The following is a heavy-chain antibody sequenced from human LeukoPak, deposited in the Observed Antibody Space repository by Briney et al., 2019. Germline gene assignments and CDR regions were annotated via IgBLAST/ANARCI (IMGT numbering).Heavy chain of an antibody. J-gene: IGHJ3*02. CDR1: GGTFSSYA. Sequence: SVKVSCKASGGTFSSYAISWVRQAPGQGLEWMGGIIPIFGTANYAQKFQGRVTITADESTSTAYMELSSLRSEDTAVYYCARSSITIFGVVIRPLGAFDIWGQGTMVTVSS. CDR3: ARSSITIFGVVIRPLGAFDI. CDR2: IIPIFGTA. D-gene: IGHD3-3*01. V-gene: IGHV1-69*13.